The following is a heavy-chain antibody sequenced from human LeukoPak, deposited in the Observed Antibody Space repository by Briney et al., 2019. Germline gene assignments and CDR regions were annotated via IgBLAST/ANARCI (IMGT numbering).Heavy chain of an antibody. V-gene: IGHV4-59*08. CDR2: IHYSGRT. D-gene: IGHD6-13*01. Sequence: SSETLSLTCTVSGGSVSHNYWSRIRQPPGKGLEWIGSIHYSGRTDCHPSLKSRVTKSIDSSKNQFSLKLSAMTAADTAVYYCARQLSSSLTDYWGQGTLVTVSS. CDR3: ARQLSSSLTDY. CDR1: GGSVSHNY. J-gene: IGHJ4*02.